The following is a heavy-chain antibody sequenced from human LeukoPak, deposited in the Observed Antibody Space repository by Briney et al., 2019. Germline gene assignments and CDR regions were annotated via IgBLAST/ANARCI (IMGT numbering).Heavy chain of an antibody. J-gene: IGHJ4*02. V-gene: IGHV1-2*02. CDR3: GRDLEQHIPLED. CDR2: INPNSGGT. D-gene: IGHD2-21*01. CDR1: GYTFTGYY. Sequence: ASVKVSCKASGYTFTGYYIHWVRQAPGQGLEWMGWINPNSGGTNYAQKFQGRVTMTRDTSISTVYMELRRLRSDDTAVYYCGRDLEQHIPLEDWGQGTLVTVSS.